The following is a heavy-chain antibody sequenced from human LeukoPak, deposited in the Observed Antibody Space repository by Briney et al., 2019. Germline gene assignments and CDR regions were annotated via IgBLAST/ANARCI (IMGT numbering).Heavy chain of an antibody. CDR2: IYYSGST. CDR3: ARDFYYYDSSGYTPCFDY. D-gene: IGHD3-22*01. V-gene: IGHV4-59*12. J-gene: IGHJ4*02. Sequence: SETLSLTCTVSGGSISSYYWSWIRQPPGKGLEWIGYIYYSGSTNYNPSLKSRVTISVDTSKNQFSLKLSSVTAADTAVYYCARDFYYYDSSGYTPCFDYWGQGTLVTVSS. CDR1: GGSISSYY.